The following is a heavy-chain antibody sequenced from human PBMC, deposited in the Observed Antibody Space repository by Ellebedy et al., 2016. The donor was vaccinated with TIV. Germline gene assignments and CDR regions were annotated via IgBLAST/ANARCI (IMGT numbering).Heavy chain of an antibody. CDR3: AKDRTSGDGYWVFDN. Sequence: GESLKISCAASGFPFSPYAMAWVRQAPGNGLEWVSGIVGSGAQKYADSVKGRFTISRDNSKRTVDLQMNSLRAEDTAIYFWAKDRTSGDGYWVFDNWGQGTLVSVSS. CDR1: GFPFSPYA. CDR2: IVGSGA. D-gene: IGHD5-18*01. J-gene: IGHJ4*02. V-gene: IGHV3-23*01.